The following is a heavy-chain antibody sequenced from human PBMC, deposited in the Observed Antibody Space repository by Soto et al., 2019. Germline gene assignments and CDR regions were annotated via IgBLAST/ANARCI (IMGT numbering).Heavy chain of an antibody. Sequence: QVQLQESGPGLVKPSETLSLTCTVSGGSISSYYWSWIRQPPGKGLEWIGYIYYSGSTNYNPSLRSRVTISVDTSKNQFSLKLSSVTAADTAVYYWARLYSRGTGDFDYWGQGTLVTVSS. CDR3: ARLYSRGTGDFDY. D-gene: IGHD6-13*01. CDR2: IYYSGST. J-gene: IGHJ4*02. CDR1: GGSISSYY. V-gene: IGHV4-59*01.